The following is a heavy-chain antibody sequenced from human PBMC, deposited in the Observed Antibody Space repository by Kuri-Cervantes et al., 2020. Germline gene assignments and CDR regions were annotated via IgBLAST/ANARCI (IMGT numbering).Heavy chain of an antibody. CDR1: GCTFTSYG. J-gene: IGHJ4*02. CDR3: ARDAPGYSSSWYIPNFDY. CDR2: ISAYNGNT. Sequence: ASVKVSCKASGCTFTSYGISWVRQAPGQGLEWMGWISAYNGNTNYAQKLQGRVTMTTDTSTSTAYMELRSLRSDDTAVYYCARDAPGYSSSWYIPNFDYWGQGTLVTVSS. D-gene: IGHD6-13*01. V-gene: IGHV1-18*01.